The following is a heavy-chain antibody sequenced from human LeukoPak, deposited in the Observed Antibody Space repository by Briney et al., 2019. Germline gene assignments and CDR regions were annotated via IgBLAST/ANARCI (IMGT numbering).Heavy chain of an antibody. CDR2: ISNNGGYT. D-gene: IGHD2-15*01. Sequence: GGSLRLSCAASGFTFSSYGMSWVRQAPGKGLEWVSAISNNGGYTYYADSVQGRFTISRDNSKSTLCLQMNSLRAEDTAVCYCAKQLGYCSDGSCYFPYWGQGTLVTVSS. J-gene: IGHJ4*02. CDR3: AKQLGYCSDGSCYFPY. V-gene: IGHV3-23*01. CDR1: GFTFSSYG.